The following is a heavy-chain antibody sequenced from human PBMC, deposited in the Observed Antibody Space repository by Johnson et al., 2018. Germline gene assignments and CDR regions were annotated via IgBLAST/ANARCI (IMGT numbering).Heavy chain of an antibody. J-gene: IGHJ6*02. CDR3: AGVGDFRTVQLPYSYYGLDV. Sequence: EVQLVESGGGLVQPWRSLTLSCTASGFTFGDHIMNWVRQAPGKGLECVGFIRSKAYGGTTEYATAVKGRFSISRDDSKSIVYLQMNSLKTEDTAVYYCAGVGDFRTVQLPYSYYGLDVWGQGTTVTVSS. D-gene: IGHD3/OR15-3a*01. CDR1: GFTFGDHI. CDR2: IRSKAYGGTT. V-gene: IGHV3-49*04.